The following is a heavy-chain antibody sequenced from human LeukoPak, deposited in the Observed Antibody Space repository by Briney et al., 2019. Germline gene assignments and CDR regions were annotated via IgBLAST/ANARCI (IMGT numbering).Heavy chain of an antibody. CDR3: ARFWVFGADTSPPYHQGMDL. CDR1: GYNFKTHA. CDR2: ISGYNGDT. J-gene: IGHJ6*02. Sequence: GASVKVSCPTSGYNFKTHAVSWVRQVPGQGLEWMGWISGYNGDTAFAQKFQGRVTMTKDTSTTTAYMELRSLTSDDTAVYYCARFWVFGADTSPPYHQGMDLWGRGTTVTVSS. V-gene: IGHV1-18*01. D-gene: IGHD3-3*01.